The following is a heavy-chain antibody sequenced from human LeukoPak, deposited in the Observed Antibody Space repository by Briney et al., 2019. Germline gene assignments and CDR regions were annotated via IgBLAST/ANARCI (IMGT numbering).Heavy chain of an antibody. CDR3: ASRVAMLWFGESDLDY. D-gene: IGHD3-10*01. Sequence: GASVKVSCKASGYTFTGYYMHWVRQAPGQGLEWMGWINPNSGGTNYAQKFQGRVTMTRDTSISTAYMKLSRLRSDDTAVYYCASRVAMLWFGESDLDYWGQGTLVTVSS. CDR1: GYTFTGYY. V-gene: IGHV1-2*02. J-gene: IGHJ4*02. CDR2: INPNSGGT.